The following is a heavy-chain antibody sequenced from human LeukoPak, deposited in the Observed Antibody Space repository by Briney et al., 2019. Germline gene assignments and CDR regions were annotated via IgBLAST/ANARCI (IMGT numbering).Heavy chain of an antibody. CDR2: VDPEDGET. V-gene: IGHV1-69-2*01. CDR3: ATPRGIYGAGSYFSS. D-gene: IGHD3-10*01. Sequence: ASVKVSCKASGYTFTDYYMHWVQQAPGKGLEWMGRVDPEDGETIYAEKFQGRVTITADTSTDTAYMQLSNLGSEDTAVYYCATPRGIYGAGSYFSSWGQGTLVTVSS. J-gene: IGHJ5*02. CDR1: GYTFTDYY.